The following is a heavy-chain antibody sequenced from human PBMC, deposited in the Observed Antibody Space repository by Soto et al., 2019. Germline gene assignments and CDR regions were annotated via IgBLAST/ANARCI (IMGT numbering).Heavy chain of an antibody. D-gene: IGHD4-17*01. CDR1: GFTFSSYG. J-gene: IGHJ4*02. CDR3: AKDLGKYGDYYFDY. V-gene: IGHV3-30*18. Sequence: QVQLVESGGGVVQPGRSLRLSCAASGFTFSSYGMHWVRQAPGKGLEWVAVISYDGSNKYYADSVKCRFTISRDNSKNTLYLQMNSLRAEDTAVYYCAKDLGKYGDYYFDYWGQGTLVTVSS. CDR2: ISYDGSNK.